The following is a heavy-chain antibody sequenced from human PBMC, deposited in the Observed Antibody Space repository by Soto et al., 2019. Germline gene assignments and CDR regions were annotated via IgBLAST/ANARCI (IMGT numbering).Heavy chain of an antibody. CDR1: GGTFSSYA. D-gene: IGHD6-13*01. V-gene: IGHV1-69*01. J-gene: IGHJ6*02. CDR3: ARWGHSSSWYGGDYYYGMDV. CDR2: IIPIFGTA. Sequence: QVQLVQSGAEVKKPGSSVKVSCKASGGTFSSYAISWVRQAPGQGLEWMGGIIPIFGTANYAQKFQGRVTITADESTSTAYMELSSLRSEDTAVYYCARWGHSSSWYGGDYYYGMDVWGQGTTVTVSS.